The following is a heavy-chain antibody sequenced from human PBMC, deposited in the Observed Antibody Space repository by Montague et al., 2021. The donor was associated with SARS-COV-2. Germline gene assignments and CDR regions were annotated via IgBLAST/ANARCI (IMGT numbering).Heavy chain of an antibody. V-gene: IGHV4-59*08. CDR3: GGLGYSTSSVDF. J-gene: IGHJ4*01. Sequence: SETLSLTCTVSGDSLSFYFWTWIRQPPGRGLEWIGYIEYSGSTNYNPSLKSRTTMSLDMSSNQFSLELRSMTAADTAVYYCGGLGYSTSSVDFWGHGTMVSVSS. CDR1: GDSLSFYF. CDR2: IEYSGST. D-gene: IGHD6-6*01.